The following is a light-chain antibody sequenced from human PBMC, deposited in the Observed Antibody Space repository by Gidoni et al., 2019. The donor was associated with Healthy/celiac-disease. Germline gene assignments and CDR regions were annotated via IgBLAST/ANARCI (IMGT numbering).Light chain of an antibody. Sequence: SYELTQPPSVSVSPGQTARITCSGDALPKHYAYWYQQKPGQAPVLVIYKDIERPSGIPERFSGSSSGTTVTLTISGVRAEDEADYYCQSADSSGTYVFGTGTKVTVL. J-gene: IGLJ1*01. CDR3: QSADSSGTYV. CDR1: ALPKHY. CDR2: KDI. V-gene: IGLV3-25*03.